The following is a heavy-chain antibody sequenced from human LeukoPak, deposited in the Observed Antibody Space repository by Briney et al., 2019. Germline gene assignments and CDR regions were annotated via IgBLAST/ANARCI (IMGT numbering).Heavy chain of an antibody. CDR3: ARSPIVVVVVATPREFDF. CDR1: GGSISSYY. J-gene: IGHJ4*02. D-gene: IGHD2-15*01. CDR2: IYYSGST. Sequence: SETLSLTCTVSGGSISSYYWSWIRQPPGKGLEWIGYIYYSGSTNYNPSLKSRVTISVDTSKNQFSLKLSSVTAADTAVYYCARSPIVVVVVATPREFDFWGQGTLVTVSS. V-gene: IGHV4-59*12.